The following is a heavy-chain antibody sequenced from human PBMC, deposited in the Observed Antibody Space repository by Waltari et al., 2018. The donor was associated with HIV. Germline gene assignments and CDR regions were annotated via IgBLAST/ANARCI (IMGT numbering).Heavy chain of an antibody. CDR2: IIPILGIA. Sequence: QVQLVQSGAEVKKPGSSVKVSCKASGGTFSSYAISWVRQAPGQGLEWMGRIIPILGIANYAQKFQGRVTITADKSTSTAYMELSSLRSEDTAVYYCARTHDSKFAGDAFDIWGQGTMVTVSS. J-gene: IGHJ3*02. D-gene: IGHD3-22*01. V-gene: IGHV1-69*04. CDR1: GGTFSSYA. CDR3: ARTHDSKFAGDAFDI.